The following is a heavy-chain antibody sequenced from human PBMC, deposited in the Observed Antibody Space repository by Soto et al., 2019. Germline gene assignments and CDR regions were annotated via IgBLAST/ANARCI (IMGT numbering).Heavy chain of an antibody. CDR3: AKSLNPGSGTPSYYAMDV. CDR1: GGSFTNFI. D-gene: IGHD2-15*01. CDR2: IIPVLDVE. V-gene: IGHV1-69*02. J-gene: IGHJ6*02. Sequence: QVQLVQSGAEVKKPGSSVKVSCKASGGSFTNFIVTWVRQAPGQGLEWMGRIIPVLDVEYYAQKFQGRLTITADKSTNTAYMELISLSSEDTAVYYCAKSLNPGSGTPSYYAMDVWGLATTVTVSS.